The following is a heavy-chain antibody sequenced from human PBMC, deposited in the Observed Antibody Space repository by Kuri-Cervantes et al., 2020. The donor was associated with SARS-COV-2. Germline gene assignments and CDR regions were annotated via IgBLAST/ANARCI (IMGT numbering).Heavy chain of an antibody. CDR1: GFTFSNAW. D-gene: IGHD3-10*01. CDR2: IKSKTDGGTT. Sequence: GGSLRLSCVGSGFTFSNAWMSWVRQAPGKGLEWVGRIKSKTDGGTTDYAAPVKGRFTISRDDSKNTLYLQMNSPKTEDTAVYYCTTELLWFGELFWGQGTLVTVSS. J-gene: IGHJ4*02. CDR3: TTELLWFGELF. V-gene: IGHV3-15*01.